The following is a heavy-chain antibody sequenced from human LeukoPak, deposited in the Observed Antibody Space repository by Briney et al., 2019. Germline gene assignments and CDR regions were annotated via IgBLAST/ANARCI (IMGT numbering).Heavy chain of an antibody. CDR2: IYSDGTT. J-gene: IGHJ5*02. V-gene: IGHV4-4*07. D-gene: IGHD3-10*01. CDR3: ARGPTYYYGSGSYNMVSDP. CDR1: DGSINSYY. Sequence: SETLSLTCTVSDGSINSYYWSWIRQPAGKGLEWIGRIYSDGTTNYNPSLKSRVTISVDTSKNQFSLKLSSVTAADTAVYYCARGPTYYYGSGSYNMVSDPWGQGTLVTVSS.